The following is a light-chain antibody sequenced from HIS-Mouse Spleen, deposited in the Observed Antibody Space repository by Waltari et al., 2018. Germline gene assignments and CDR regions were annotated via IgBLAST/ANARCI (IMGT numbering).Light chain of an antibody. CDR2: KDS. Sequence: SYELTQPSSVSVSPGQTARITCPGDVLAKKYARWFQQKPGQAPVLVIYKDSERPSGIPERFSGSSSGTTVTLTIRGAQVEDEADYYCYSAADNNLGVFGGGTKLTVL. V-gene: IGLV3-27*01. CDR3: YSAADNNLGV. CDR1: VLAKKY. J-gene: IGLJ3*02.